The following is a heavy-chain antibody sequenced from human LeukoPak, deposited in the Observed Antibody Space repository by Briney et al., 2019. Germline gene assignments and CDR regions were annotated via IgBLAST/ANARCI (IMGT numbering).Heavy chain of an antibody. V-gene: IGHV3-21*01. CDR1: GFTFSSYS. CDR2: ISSSSSYI. Sequence: PGGSLRLSCAASGFTFSSYSINWVRQAPGKGLEWVSSISSSSSYIYYADSVKGRFTISRDNAKNSLYLRMNSLRAEDTAVYYCARTLAATVTTTNWFDPWGQGTLVTVSS. CDR3: ARTLAATVTTTNWFDP. J-gene: IGHJ5*02. D-gene: IGHD4-17*01.